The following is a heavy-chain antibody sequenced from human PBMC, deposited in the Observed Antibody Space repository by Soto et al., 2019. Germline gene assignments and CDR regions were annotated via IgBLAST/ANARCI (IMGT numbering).Heavy chain of an antibody. CDR3: ARGYNGDFYYYGMDV. Sequence: GASVKVSCKASGYTFTSYYMHWVRQAPGQGLEWMGVVNPSGGSTSYAQKFQGRVAMTRDTSTSTVYMELSSLISEDTAVYYCARGYNGDFYYYGMDVWGQGTTVTVSS. V-gene: IGHV1-46*01. D-gene: IGHD2-8*01. CDR2: VNPSGGST. CDR1: GYTFTSYY. J-gene: IGHJ6*02.